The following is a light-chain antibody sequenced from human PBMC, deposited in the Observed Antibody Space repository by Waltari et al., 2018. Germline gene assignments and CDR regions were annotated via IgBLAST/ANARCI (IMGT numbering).Light chain of an antibody. J-gene: IGLJ3*02. CDR3: QSYDTSLSVV. CDR1: GSNIGAGSD. V-gene: IGLV1-40*01. Sequence: QSVLTQPPSVSGAPGQRVTISRTGSGSNIGAGSDVHWYHQVPRTAPKLLIYGSTSRPLGVPDRFFGSTSGTSASLTITGLQVEDEGDYYCQSYDTSLSVVFGGGTKLTVL. CDR2: GST.